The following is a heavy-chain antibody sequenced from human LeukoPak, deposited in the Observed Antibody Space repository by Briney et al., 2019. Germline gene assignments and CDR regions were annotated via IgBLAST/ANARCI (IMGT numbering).Heavy chain of an antibody. CDR3: ARILTYDYVWGSYRSRNDY. D-gene: IGHD3-16*02. J-gene: IGHJ4*02. CDR2: ISSSSSYI. Sequence: SGGSLRLSCAASGFTFSSYSMTWVRQAPGKGLEWVSSISSSSSYIYYADSVKGRFTISRDNAKNSLYLQMNSLRAEDTAVYYCARILTYDYVWGSYRSRNDYWGQGTLVTVSS. V-gene: IGHV3-21*01. CDR1: GFTFSSYS.